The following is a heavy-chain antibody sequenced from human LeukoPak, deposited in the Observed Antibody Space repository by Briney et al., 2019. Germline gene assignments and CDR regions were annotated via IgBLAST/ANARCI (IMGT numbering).Heavy chain of an antibody. CDR1: GGSISSNSCY. D-gene: IGHD3-3*01. V-gene: IGHV4-39*01. CDR2: IYYSGST. J-gene: IGHJ5*02. Sequence: PSETLSLTCTVSGGSISSNSCYWAWLRQPPGKGLEWIGSIYYSGSTYYNPSLKSRVTISVDTSKNQFSLKLSSVTAADTAVYYCARQGAGRPRYYDFWSGNWFDPWGQGTLVTVSS. CDR3: ARQGAGRPRYYDFWSGNWFDP.